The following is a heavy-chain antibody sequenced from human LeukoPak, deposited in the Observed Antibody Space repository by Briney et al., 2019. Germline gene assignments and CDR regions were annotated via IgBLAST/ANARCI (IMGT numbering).Heavy chain of an antibody. V-gene: IGHV4-59*01. D-gene: IGHD1-26*01. Sequence: PSETLSLTCTVSGGSISSYYWTWIRQPPGKGLEWIGYIHSTGSTNYNPSLKSRVTISPDTSKNQFSLELNSVTAADTAVYFCARDPNYYVQWGQGILVTVSS. CDR2: IHSTGST. CDR1: GGSISSYY. J-gene: IGHJ4*02. CDR3: ARDPNYYVQ.